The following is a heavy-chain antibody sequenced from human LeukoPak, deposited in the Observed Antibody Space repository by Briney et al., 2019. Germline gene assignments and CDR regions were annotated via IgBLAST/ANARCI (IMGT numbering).Heavy chain of an antibody. J-gene: IGHJ4*02. V-gene: IGHV4-34*01. CDR2: ISHSGST. CDR3: AGHHYDSSGYSD. CDR1: GGSFSDYF. D-gene: IGHD3-22*01. Sequence: SETLSLTCAVYGGSFSDYFWSWIRQPPGKGLEWIGEISHSGSTTYNPSLRSRVTISGDTSKNQFSLKLSSVTAADTAVYYCAGHHYDSSGYSDWGQGTLVTVSS.